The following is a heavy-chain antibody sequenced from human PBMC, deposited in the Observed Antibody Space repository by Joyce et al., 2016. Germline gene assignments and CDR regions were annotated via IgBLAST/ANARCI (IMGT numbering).Heavy chain of an antibody. J-gene: IGHJ5*02. V-gene: IGHV1-3*01. CDR3: ARASHGWYFDP. D-gene: IGHD6-19*01. CDR1: GFHFTDYA. CDR2: IKAGDGDI. Sequence: SGASVKVSCKASGFHFTDYAIYWVRQAPGQTFEWMGWIKAGDGDIKDSQKFQGRATFARDTSATTVYMELTSLRFEDTAVYYCARASHGWYFDPWGQGTLVTVSS.